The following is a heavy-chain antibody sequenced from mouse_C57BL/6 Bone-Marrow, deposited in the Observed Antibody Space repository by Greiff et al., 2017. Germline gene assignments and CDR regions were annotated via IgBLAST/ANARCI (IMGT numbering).Heavy chain of an antibody. CDR2: IYPRDGST. J-gene: IGHJ3*01. CDR3: ARGGILITTVVEGFAY. Sequence: LEESGPELVKPGASVKLSCKASGYTFTSYDINWVKQRPGQGLEWIGWIYPRDGSTKYNEKFKGKATLTVDTSSSTAYMELHSLTSEDSAVYFCARGGILITTVVEGFAYWGQGTLVTVSA. V-gene: IGHV1-85*01. CDR1: GYTFTSYD. D-gene: IGHD1-1*01.